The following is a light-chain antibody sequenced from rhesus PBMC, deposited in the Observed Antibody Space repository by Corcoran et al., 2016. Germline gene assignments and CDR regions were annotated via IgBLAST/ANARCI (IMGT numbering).Light chain of an antibody. Sequence: DNQMTQSPSSLSASVGDRITITCRASQGISSYLNWYQQKPGKAPKLLIYNANRLESGFPSRFSGSGSGTEFTPTINSLQPEDFATYYCQQYNTLPRTFGQGTKVEIK. J-gene: IGKJ1*01. CDR3: QQYNTLPRT. V-gene: IGKV1-32*05. CDR1: QGISSY. CDR2: NAN.